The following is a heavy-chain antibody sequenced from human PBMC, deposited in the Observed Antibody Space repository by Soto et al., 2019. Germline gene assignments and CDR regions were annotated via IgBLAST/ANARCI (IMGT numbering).Heavy chain of an antibody. J-gene: IGHJ3*02. V-gene: IGHV1-46*03. CDR3: ARVAEAYSSWHNDAFDI. Sequence: ASVKVSCKASGYTFTSYYMHWVRQAPGQGLEWMGIINPSGGSTSYAQKFQGRVTMTRDTSTSTVYMELSSLRSEDTAVYYCARVAEAYSSWHNDAFDIWGQGTMVTVSS. CDR2: INPSGGST. CDR1: GYTFTSYY. D-gene: IGHD6-13*01.